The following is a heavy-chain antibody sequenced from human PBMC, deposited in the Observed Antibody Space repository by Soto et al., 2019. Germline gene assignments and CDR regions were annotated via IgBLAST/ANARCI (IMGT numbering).Heavy chain of an antibody. CDR3: AHRVLRTVFGLVTTTTIYFDF. J-gene: IGHJ4*02. CDR1: GFSLTTSGVG. Sequence: QITLNESGPTQVKPRQTLTLTCTFSGFSLTTSGVGVGWIRQSPGKAPEWLALIYWDDDKRYSPSLKSRLTITKDTSKTQVDLTMADLDPADTATYYCAHRVLRTVFGLVTTTTIYFDFWGQGTPVAVSS. V-gene: IGHV2-5*02. D-gene: IGHD3-3*01. CDR2: IYWDDDK.